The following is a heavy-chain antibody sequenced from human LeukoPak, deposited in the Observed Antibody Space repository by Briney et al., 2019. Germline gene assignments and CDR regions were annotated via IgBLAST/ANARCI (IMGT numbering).Heavy chain of an antibody. V-gene: IGHV5-51*01. D-gene: IGHD5-18*01. J-gene: IGHJ4*02. CDR2: ISPGASDT. CDR3: ARPFGYSYGSPMGY. Sequence: IISPGASDTRYSPSFQGQVPISADKYISTAYLQWSSLKASDTAMYYCARPFGYSYGSPMGYWGQGTLVTVSS.